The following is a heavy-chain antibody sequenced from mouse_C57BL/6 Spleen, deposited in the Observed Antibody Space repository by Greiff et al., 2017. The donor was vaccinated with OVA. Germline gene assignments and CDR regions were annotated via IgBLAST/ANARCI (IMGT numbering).Heavy chain of an antibody. CDR1: GFTFSDYG. J-gene: IGHJ4*01. V-gene: IGHV5-15*01. Sequence: EVKVVESGGGLVQPGGSLKLSCAASGFTFSDYGMAWVRQAPRKGPAWVAFISNLAYSIYYADTVTGRFTISRENAKNTLYLEMSSLRSEDTAMYYCARRGGYYGNYYAMDYWGQGTSVTVSS. CDR2: ISNLAYSI. CDR3: ARRGGYYGNYYAMDY. D-gene: IGHD2-1*01.